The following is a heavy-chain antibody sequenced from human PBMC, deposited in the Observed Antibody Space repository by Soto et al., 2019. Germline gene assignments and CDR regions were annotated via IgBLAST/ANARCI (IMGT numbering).Heavy chain of an antibody. Sequence: SETLSLTCTVSGGSISSYYWSWIRQPPGKGLEWIGYIYYSGSTNYNPSLKSRVTISVDTSKNQFSLKLSSMTAADTAVYYCARDSGGYDSSGYLDYWGQGTLVTVSS. J-gene: IGHJ4*02. CDR3: ARDSGGYDSSGYLDY. CDR1: GGSISSYY. V-gene: IGHV4-59*01. D-gene: IGHD3-22*01. CDR2: IYYSGST.